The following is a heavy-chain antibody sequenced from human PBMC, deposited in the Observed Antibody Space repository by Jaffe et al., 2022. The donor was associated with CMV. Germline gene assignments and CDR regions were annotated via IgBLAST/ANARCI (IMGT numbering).Heavy chain of an antibody. CDR2: INHSGST. CDR1: GGSFSGYY. D-gene: IGHD2-15*01. CDR3: ARGAAIVVVVAATRGAFDI. J-gene: IGHJ3*02. Sequence: QVQLQQWGAGLLKPSETLSLTCAVYGGSFSGYYWSWIRQPPGKGLEWIGEINHSGSTNYNPSLKSRVTISVDTSKNQFSLKLSSVTAADTAVYYCARGAAIVVVVAATRGAFDIWGQGTMVTVSS. V-gene: IGHV4-34*01.